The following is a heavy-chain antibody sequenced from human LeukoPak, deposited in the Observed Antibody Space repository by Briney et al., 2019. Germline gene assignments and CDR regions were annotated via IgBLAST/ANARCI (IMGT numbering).Heavy chain of an antibody. CDR2: INKDGSVL. CDR3: ASPYYYDSSGYFN. Sequence: GGSLRLSCAASGFTFTNYWMHWVRQAPGKGLVWVSLINKDGSVLTYADSVKGRVTISRDNSKNTLYLQMNSLRAEDTAVYYCASPYYYDSSGYFNWGQGTLVTVSS. J-gene: IGHJ4*02. V-gene: IGHV3-74*01. CDR1: GFTFTNYW. D-gene: IGHD3-22*01.